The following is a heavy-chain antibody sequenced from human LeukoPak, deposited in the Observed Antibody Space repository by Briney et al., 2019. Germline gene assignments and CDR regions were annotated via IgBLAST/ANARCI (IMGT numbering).Heavy chain of an antibody. D-gene: IGHD3-9*01. CDR3: ARIPQIFSHDY. V-gene: IGHV4-61*02. CDR1: GGSISSGSYY. Sequence: PSETLSLTCTVSGGSISSGSYYWSWIRQPAGKGLEWIGRIYTSGSTNYNPSLKSRVTISVDTSKNQFSLKLSSVTAADTAVYYCARIPQIFSHDYWGQGTLVTVSS. CDR2: IYTSGST. J-gene: IGHJ4*02.